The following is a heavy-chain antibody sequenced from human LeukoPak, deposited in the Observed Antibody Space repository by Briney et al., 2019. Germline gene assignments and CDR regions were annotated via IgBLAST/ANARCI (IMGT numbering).Heavy chain of an antibody. CDR3: AKTGSLFGRFLDH. D-gene: IGHD3-10*02. CDR2: MHPGGTT. J-gene: IGHJ4*02. Sequence: KPSETLSLTCSVFADSMNNYYWTWIRQPPGKGLEWVGNMHPGGTTKFHPSLEGRVTMSIDTSNKQFSLGLRSVTAADTATYYCAKTGSLFGRFLDHWGPGALVIVSS. CDR1: ADSMNNYY. V-gene: IGHV4-59*01.